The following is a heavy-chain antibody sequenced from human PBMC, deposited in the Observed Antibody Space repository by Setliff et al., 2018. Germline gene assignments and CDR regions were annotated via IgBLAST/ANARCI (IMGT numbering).Heavy chain of an antibody. V-gene: IGHV7-4-1*02. Sequence: ASVKVSCKASGYTFIDYGMSWVRQAPGQSLEWMGWINTNTGNPSYAQGFTGRFVFSLDTSVSTAYLQISSLKSEDTAVYYCARGSRFGTIVYKGDYYMDVWGKGTTVTVSS. CDR3: ARGSRFGTIVYKGDYYMDV. CDR1: GYTFIDYG. J-gene: IGHJ6*03. D-gene: IGHD3-10*01. CDR2: INTNTGNP.